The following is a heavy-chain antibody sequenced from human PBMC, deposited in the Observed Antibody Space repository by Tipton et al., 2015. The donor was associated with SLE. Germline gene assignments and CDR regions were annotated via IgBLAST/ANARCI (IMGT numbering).Heavy chain of an antibody. J-gene: IGHJ4*02. D-gene: IGHD3-10*01. CDR3: ARGSVGTMVRRYYFDY. V-gene: IGHV4-39*07. CDR2: IYHSGST. CDR1: GGSISSSSYY. Sequence: TLSLTCTVSGGSISSSSYYWGWIRQPPGKGLEWIGSIYHSGSTYYNPSLKSRVTISVDTSKNQFSLKLSSVTAADTAVYYCARGSVGTMVRRYYFDYWGQGTLVTVSS.